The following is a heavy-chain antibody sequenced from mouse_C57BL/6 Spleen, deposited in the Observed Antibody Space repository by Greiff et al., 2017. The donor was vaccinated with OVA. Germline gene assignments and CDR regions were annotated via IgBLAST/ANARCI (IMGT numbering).Heavy chain of an antibody. CDR1: GYSITSGYY. Sequence: EVKLQESGPGLVKPSQSLSLTCSVTGYSITSGYYWNWIRQFPGNKLEWMGYISYDGSNNYNPSLKNRISITRDTSKNQFFLKLNSVTTEDTATYYCARGNYGSLYAMDYWGQGTSVTVSS. CDR3: ARGNYGSLYAMDY. D-gene: IGHD1-1*01. V-gene: IGHV3-6*01. J-gene: IGHJ4*01. CDR2: ISYDGSN.